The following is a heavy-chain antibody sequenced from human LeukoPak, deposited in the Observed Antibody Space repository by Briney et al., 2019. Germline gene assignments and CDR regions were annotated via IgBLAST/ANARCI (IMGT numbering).Heavy chain of an antibody. CDR1: GGSISSSSYY. CDR2: IYYSGST. J-gene: IGHJ4*02. Sequence: PSETLSLTCTVSGGSISSSSYYWGWIRQPPGKGLEWIGSIYYSGSTYYNPSLRSRVTISVDTSKNQFSLKLSSVTAADTAVYYCARQSTKQWLLYWGQGTLVTVSS. V-gene: IGHV4-39*01. D-gene: IGHD6-19*01. CDR3: ARQSTKQWLLY.